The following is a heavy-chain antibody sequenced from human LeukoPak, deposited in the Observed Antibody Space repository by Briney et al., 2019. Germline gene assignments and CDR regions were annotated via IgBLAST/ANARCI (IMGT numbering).Heavy chain of an antibody. CDR3: ARGLWGSSSFYLDV. V-gene: IGHV3-11*01. Sequence: GGSLRLSCAASGITVSNYYMTWIRQAPGKGLEWISYISSSGRTIYYADSVKGRFTISRDNAKNSLSLHMNSLRAEDTAVYFCARGLWGSSSFYLDVWGQGTTVTVSS. CDR1: GITVSNYY. J-gene: IGHJ6*02. CDR2: ISSSGRTI. D-gene: IGHD6-6*01.